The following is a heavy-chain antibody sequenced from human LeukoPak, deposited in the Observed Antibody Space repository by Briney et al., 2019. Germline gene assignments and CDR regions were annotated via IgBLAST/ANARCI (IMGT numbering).Heavy chain of an antibody. CDR1: GGSISSSSYY. V-gene: IGHV4-39*01. Sequence: SETLSFTCTVSGGSISSSSYYWGWIRQPPGKGLEWIGSIYYSGSTYYNPSLKSRVTISVDTSKNQFSLKLSSVTAADTAVYYCARLIAVAASDYWGQGTLVTVSS. J-gene: IGHJ4*02. D-gene: IGHD6-19*01. CDR2: IYYSGST. CDR3: ARLIAVAASDY.